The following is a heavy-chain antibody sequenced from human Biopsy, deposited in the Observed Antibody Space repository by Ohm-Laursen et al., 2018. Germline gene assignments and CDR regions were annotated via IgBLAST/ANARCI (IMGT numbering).Heavy chain of an antibody. Sequence: SDTLSLTCIVSGGSISSYYWNWIRQPAGGGLEYIGRLYTTGSTNYNPSLRSRVTMSADTSKNQFSLNLRSVTAADTAVYFCARSIDYGNSYFQYWGQGILVTVSS. CDR3: ARSIDYGNSYFQY. V-gene: IGHV4-4*07. D-gene: IGHD4/OR15-4a*01. CDR1: GGSISSYY. CDR2: LYTTGST. J-gene: IGHJ1*01.